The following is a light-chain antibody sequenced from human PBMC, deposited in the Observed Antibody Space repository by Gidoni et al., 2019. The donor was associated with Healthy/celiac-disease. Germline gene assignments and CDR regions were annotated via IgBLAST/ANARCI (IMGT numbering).Light chain of an antibody. CDR1: SSNIGSNY. Sequence: QSVLTQPPSASGTPRQRVTISSSGSSSNIGSNYVYWYQQLPGTAPKLLIYRNNQRPSGVPDRFSGSKSGTSASLAISGLRSEDEADYYCAAWDDSLSGLVVFGGGTKLTVL. V-gene: IGLV1-47*01. CDR2: RNN. CDR3: AAWDDSLSGLVV. J-gene: IGLJ2*01.